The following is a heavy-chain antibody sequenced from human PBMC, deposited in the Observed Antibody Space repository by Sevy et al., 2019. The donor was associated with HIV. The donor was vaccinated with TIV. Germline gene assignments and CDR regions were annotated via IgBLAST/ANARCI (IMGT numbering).Heavy chain of an antibody. D-gene: IGHD5-18*01. CDR3: VSEGVGVYSYSLDC. CDR2: MKEDGSER. CDR1: GFTFNSYW. Sequence: GGSLRLSCAASGFTFNSYWMTWVRQAPGKGLEWVATMKEDGSERNYVDSVKGRFTISRANAKNSLYLQMNSLRAEDTAVYYCVSEGVGVYSYSLDCWGQGTLVTVSS. V-gene: IGHV3-7*01. J-gene: IGHJ4*02.